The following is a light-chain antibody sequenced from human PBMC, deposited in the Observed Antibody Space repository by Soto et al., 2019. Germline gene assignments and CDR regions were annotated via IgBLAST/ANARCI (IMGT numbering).Light chain of an antibody. CDR1: QTVSSY. V-gene: IGKV1-5*03. CDR2: KAS. J-gene: IGKJ5*01. CDR3: QQYDSVFT. Sequence: DIQMTQSPSSLSASVGDRVNITCRASQTVSSYLNWYQQKPGTVPKLLIYKASTLKSGVPSRFSGSGSGTEFTLTISSLQPDDIATYFCQQYDSVFTFGQGTRLEIK.